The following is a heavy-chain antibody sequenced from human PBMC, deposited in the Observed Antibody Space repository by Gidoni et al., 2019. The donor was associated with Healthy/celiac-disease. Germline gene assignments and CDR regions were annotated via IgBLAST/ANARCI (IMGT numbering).Heavy chain of an antibody. Sequence: QVHLQQSGAGLLKPSEPLSHTCAVYGGSFRVSCWSRTRQPPGKGLEWIGEINHSGSTNYNPYFKSRVTISVDTSKNQFSRKLSSVTAADTAVYYCARGIPDRYCSSTSCYRYYYYYMDVWGKGTTVTVSS. D-gene: IGHD2-2*02. V-gene: IGHV4-34*01. CDR2: INHSGST. CDR1: GGSFRVSC. J-gene: IGHJ6*03. CDR3: ARGIPDRYCSSTSCYRYYYYYMDV.